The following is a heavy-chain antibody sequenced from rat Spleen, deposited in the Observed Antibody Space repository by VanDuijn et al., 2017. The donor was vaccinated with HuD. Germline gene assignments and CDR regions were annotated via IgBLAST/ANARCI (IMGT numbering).Heavy chain of an antibody. CDR1: GFTFSDYY. CDR3: ARHNSGYGVMDA. J-gene: IGHJ4*01. Sequence: EVQLVESDGGLVQPGRSLKLSCAASGFTFSDYYMAWVRQAPTKGLEWVATISYDGSSTYYRDSVKGRFTISRDNAKSTLYLQMDSLRSEETATYYFARHNSGYGVMDAWGQGASVTVSS. V-gene: IGHV5-7*01. D-gene: IGHD4-3*01. CDR2: ISYDGSST.